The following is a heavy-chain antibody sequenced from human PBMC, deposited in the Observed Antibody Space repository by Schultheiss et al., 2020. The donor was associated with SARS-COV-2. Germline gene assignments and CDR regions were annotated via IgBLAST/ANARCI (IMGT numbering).Heavy chain of an antibody. J-gene: IGHJ4*02. D-gene: IGHD3-10*01. CDR2: ISSNGGST. Sequence: GSLRLSCAASGFTFSSYWMHWVRQAPGKGLEYVSAISSNGGSTYYADSVKGRFTISRDNSKNTLYLQMSSLRAEDTAVYYCVKDNTYYYGSGSYHDYWGQGTLVTVSS. CDR1: GFTFSSYW. V-gene: IGHV3-64D*06. CDR3: VKDNTYYYGSGSYHDY.